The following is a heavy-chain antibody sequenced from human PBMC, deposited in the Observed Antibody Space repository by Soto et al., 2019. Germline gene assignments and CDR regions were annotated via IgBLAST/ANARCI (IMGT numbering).Heavy chain of an antibody. D-gene: IGHD6-19*01. Sequence: GGSLRLSCAASGFTFSSYSMNWVRQAPGKGLEWVSSISSSSSYIYYADSVKGRFTISRDNAKNSLYLQMNSLRAEDTAVYYCARDRARIAVAGTAVHWFDPWGQGALVTVSS. V-gene: IGHV3-21*01. CDR2: ISSSSSYI. CDR1: GFTFSSYS. J-gene: IGHJ5*02. CDR3: ARDRARIAVAGTAVHWFDP.